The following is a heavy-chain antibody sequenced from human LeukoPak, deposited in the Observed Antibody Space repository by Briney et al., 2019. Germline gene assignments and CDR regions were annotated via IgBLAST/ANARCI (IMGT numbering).Heavy chain of an antibody. CDR1: GYTFTSYY. V-gene: IGHV1-46*01. CDR3: ARDLHPTPNWCAFDI. J-gene: IGHJ3*02. CDR2: INPSGGST. D-gene: IGHD7-27*01. Sequence: GASLKVSCKASGYTFTSYYMHSVRQAPGQRLEWMGIINPSGGSTSYAQKYQGRVTMTRDTSTSTVYMELSSLRSEDTAVYYCARDLHPTPNWCAFDIWGQGTMVTVSS.